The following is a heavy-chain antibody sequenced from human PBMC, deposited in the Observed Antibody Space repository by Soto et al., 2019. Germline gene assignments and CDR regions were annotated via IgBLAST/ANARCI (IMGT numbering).Heavy chain of an antibody. V-gene: IGHV3-7*03. Sequence: PGGSLRLSCAASGLSFSNYWMDWVRQAPGKGLEWVANIKQDGSEKNYVDSVRGRFTISRDNAKNSLYLQMISLRAEDTAVYYCAKSPSYGDYVRTFDYWGQGTLVTVSS. J-gene: IGHJ4*02. D-gene: IGHD4-17*01. CDR2: IKQDGSEK. CDR3: AKSPSYGDYVRTFDY. CDR1: GLSFSNYW.